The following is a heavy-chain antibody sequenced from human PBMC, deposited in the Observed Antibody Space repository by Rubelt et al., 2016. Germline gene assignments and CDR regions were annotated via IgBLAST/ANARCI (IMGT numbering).Heavy chain of an antibody. Sequence: EVQLLESGGGLVQPGGSLRLSCAASGFTFSSYAMSWVRQAPGKGLEWVAGISQSETNTYYADSVKGRFTISRDNSNDTLFLLIDSLRAEDTAVYYCAKDLGYGTDYFDSWGQGALVTVSA. CDR2: ISQSETNT. CDR3: AKDLGYGTDYFDS. V-gene: IGHV3-23*01. CDR1: GFTFSSYA. J-gene: IGHJ4*02. D-gene: IGHD4-17*01.